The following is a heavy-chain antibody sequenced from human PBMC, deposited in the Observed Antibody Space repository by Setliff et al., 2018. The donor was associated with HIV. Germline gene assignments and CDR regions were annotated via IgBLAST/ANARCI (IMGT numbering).Heavy chain of an antibody. CDR1: GYTFTNYD. V-gene: IGHV1-8*02. CDR2: MNPNSGDT. D-gene: IGHD3-16*01. Sequence: ASVKVSCKASGYTFTNYDINWVRQATGQGLEWMGWMNPNSGDTGYAQKFQGRVTMTRNTSINTAYMEVSSLRSDDTAVYYCASSDGLHYYFDYWGQGTLVTVSS. CDR3: ASSDGLHYYFDY. J-gene: IGHJ4*02.